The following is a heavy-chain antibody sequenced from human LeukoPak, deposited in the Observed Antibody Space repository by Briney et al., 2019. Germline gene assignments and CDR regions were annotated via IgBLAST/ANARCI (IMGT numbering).Heavy chain of an antibody. CDR3: ARLGSGWSFDF. CDR1: GFTFSSYG. V-gene: IGHV3-33*01. Sequence: GGSLRLSCGASGFTFSSYGMNWVRQAPGKGLEWVAVIWYDGSNKYYADSVKGRFTISRDNSKNTVSLQMNSLRAEDTAVYYCARLGSGWSFDFWGQGTLVAASS. CDR2: IWYDGSNK. D-gene: IGHD6-19*01. J-gene: IGHJ4*02.